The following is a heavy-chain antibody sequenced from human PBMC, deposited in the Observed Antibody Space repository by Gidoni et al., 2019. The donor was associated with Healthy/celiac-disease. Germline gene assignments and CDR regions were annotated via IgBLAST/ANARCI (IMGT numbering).Heavy chain of an antibody. D-gene: IGHD2-2*01. Sequence: EVQLVESGGGLVKPGGSLSLSCAASGFTFSSYTRNWVRQAPGKGLEWVSSISSSSSYIYYADSVKGRFTISRDNAKNSLYLQMNSLRAEDTAVYYCARDYVVPAARYYYYGMDVWGQGTTVTVSS. J-gene: IGHJ6*02. CDR3: ARDYVVPAARYYYYGMDV. V-gene: IGHV3-21*01. CDR2: ISSSSSYI. CDR1: GFTFSSYT.